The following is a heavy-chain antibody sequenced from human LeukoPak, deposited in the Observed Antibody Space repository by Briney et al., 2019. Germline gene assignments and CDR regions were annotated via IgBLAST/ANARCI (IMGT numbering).Heavy chain of an antibody. CDR2: IIPIFGTA. CDR1: GYTFTSYA. D-gene: IGHD6-13*01. Sequence: SVKVSCKASGYTFTSYAMNWGRQAPGQGLEWMGGIIPIFGTANYAQKFQGRVTITADESTSTAYMELSSLRSEDTAVYYCARVDAAAGLGYYYYYMDVWGKGTTVTVSS. CDR3: ARVDAAAGLGYYYYYMDV. J-gene: IGHJ6*03. V-gene: IGHV1-69*13.